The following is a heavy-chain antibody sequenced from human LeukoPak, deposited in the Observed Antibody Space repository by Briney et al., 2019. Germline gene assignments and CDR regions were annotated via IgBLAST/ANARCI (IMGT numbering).Heavy chain of an antibody. CDR2: ISGSGGST. CDR3: AKGGYYYDSSGYYPGNY. D-gene: IGHD3-22*01. J-gene: IGHJ4*02. V-gene: IGHV3-23*01. Sequence: GGSLRLSCAASGFTFSSYAMSWVRQAPGKGLEWVSAISGSGGSTYYADSMKGRFTISRDNSKNTLYLQMNSLRAEDTAVYYCAKGGYYYDSSGYYPGNYWGQGTLVTVSS. CDR1: GFTFSSYA.